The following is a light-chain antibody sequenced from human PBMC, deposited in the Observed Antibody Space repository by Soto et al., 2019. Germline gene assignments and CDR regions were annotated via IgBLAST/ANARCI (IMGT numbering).Light chain of an antibody. CDR3: QEYNTHSRYT. Sequence: DIQMTQSPSTLSASVGDRVTITCRASQSISGWLAWYQQKPGKAPKLLIYKASRLQSGVPSRFSGSGSGTEFTLTISSLQHDDFATYYCQEYNTHSRYTFGQGTKLEIK. CDR2: KAS. V-gene: IGKV1-5*03. J-gene: IGKJ2*01. CDR1: QSISGW.